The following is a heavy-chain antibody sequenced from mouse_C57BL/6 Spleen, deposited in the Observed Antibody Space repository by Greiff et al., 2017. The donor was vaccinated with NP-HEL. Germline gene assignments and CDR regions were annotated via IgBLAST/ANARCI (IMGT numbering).Heavy chain of an antibody. CDR1: GYTFTSYW. J-gene: IGHJ2*01. D-gene: IGHD1-1*01. Sequence: QVQLQQSGAELVKPGASVKLSCKASGYTFTSYWMHWVKQRPGQGLEWIGMIHPISGSTNYNEKFKSKATLTVYKSSSTAYMQLSSLTSEDSAVYYCARSPYYGSAWGQGTTLTVSS. CDR2: IHPISGST. V-gene: IGHV1-64*01. CDR3: ARSPYYGSA.